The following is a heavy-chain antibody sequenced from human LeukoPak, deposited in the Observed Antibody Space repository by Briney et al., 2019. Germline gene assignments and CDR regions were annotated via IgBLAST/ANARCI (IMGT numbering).Heavy chain of an antibody. D-gene: IGHD2-15*01. CDR1: GFTFSSYG. J-gene: IGHJ4*02. Sequence: GGSLRLSCAASGFTFSSYGMHWVRQAPGKGLEWVAVIWYDGSNKYYADSVKGRFTISRDNSKNTLYLQMNSLRAEDTAVYYCARDGRYCSGGFCYPHWGQGTLVTVSS. CDR2: IWYDGSNK. V-gene: IGHV3-33*01. CDR3: ARDGRYCSGGFCYPH.